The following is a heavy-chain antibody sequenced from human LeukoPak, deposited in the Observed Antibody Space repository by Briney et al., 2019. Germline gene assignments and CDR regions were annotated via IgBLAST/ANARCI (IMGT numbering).Heavy chain of an antibody. CDR1: GYSFANYW. CDR3: ARREGGWYLDY. V-gene: IGHV5-51*01. Sequence: GESLQISCKGSGYSFANYWIGWVRQMPGKGLEWMGIIYPGDSDTRYSPSLQGQVTISADKSISTAYLQWSSLKASDTAVYYCARREGGWYLDYWGQGTLVTVSS. D-gene: IGHD6-19*01. J-gene: IGHJ4*02. CDR2: IYPGDSDT.